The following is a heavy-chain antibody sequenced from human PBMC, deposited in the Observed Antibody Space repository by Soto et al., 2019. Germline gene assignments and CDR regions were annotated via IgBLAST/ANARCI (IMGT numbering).Heavy chain of an antibody. CDR3: AKQILDYDFWSGPSPDY. Sequence: GGSLRLSCAASGFTFSSYGMHWVRQAPGKGLEWVAVIWYDGSNKYYADYVKGRFTISRDNSKNTLYLQMNILRDEDTAVYYCAKQILDYDFWSGPSPDYWGQGTLVTVSS. J-gene: IGHJ4*02. CDR1: GFTFSSYG. V-gene: IGHV3-33*06. D-gene: IGHD3-3*01. CDR2: IWYDGSNK.